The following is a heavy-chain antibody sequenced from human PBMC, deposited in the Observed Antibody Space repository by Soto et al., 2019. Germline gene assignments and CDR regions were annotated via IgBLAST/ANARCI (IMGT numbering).Heavy chain of an antibody. CDR2: IYYSGST. D-gene: IGHD6-19*01. CDR3: AAASGSGLYYYGMDV. Sequence: PSETLSLTCTVSGGSVSSGSYYWSWIRQPPGKGLEWIGYIYYSGSTNYNPSLKSRVTISVDTSKNQFSLKLSSVTAADTAVYYCAAASGSGLYYYGMDVWGRGTTVTVSS. V-gene: IGHV4-61*01. J-gene: IGHJ6*02. CDR1: GGSVSSGSYY.